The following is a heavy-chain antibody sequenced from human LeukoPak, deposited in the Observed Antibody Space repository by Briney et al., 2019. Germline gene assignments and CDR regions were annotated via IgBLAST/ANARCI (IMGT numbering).Heavy chain of an antibody. CDR1: GGSISSYY. J-gene: IGHJ6*02. Sequence: SETLSLTCTVSGGSISSYYWSWIRQPPGKGLEWIGYIYYSGSTNYNPSLKSRVTISVDTSKNQFSLKLSSVTAADTAVYYCTRDLVVPAALGSAYYYYYGMDVWGQGTTVTVSS. V-gene: IGHV4-59*01. CDR3: TRDLVVPAALGSAYYYYYGMDV. CDR2: IYYSGST. D-gene: IGHD2-2*01.